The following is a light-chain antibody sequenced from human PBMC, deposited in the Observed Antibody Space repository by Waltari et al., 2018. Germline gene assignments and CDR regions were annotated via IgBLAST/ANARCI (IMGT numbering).Light chain of an antibody. CDR1: RSDVGAYDY. CDR2: DAT. J-gene: IGLJ1*01. V-gene: IGLV2-11*01. CDR3: CSYAGRYTNYV. Sequence: QSALTQPRSVSGSPGPSVTISCTGPRSDVGAYDYVSWYQQRPGKAPKPILYDATGRPSGVPDRFSGSKSDNKASLTISGLQADDEADYYCCSYAGRYTNYVFGSGTKVTVL.